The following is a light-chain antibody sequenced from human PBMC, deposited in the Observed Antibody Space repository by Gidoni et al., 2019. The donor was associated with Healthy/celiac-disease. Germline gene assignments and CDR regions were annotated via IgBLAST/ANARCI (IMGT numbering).Light chain of an antibody. CDR3: SSYTSSSTRG. Sequence: QSALTQPASASGSPGQSSTISCTGTSSDVGGYNYVSWYQQHPGKAPKLMIYEVSNRPAGVSNRFSGSKSGNTASLTISGLQAEDEADYYCSSYTSSSTRGFGGGTKLTVL. CDR1: SSDVGGYNY. CDR2: EVS. J-gene: IGLJ3*02. V-gene: IGLV2-14*01.